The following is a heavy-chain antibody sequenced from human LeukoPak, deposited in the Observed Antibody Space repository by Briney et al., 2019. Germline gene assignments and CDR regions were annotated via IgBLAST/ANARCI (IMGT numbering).Heavy chain of an antibody. CDR3: VKEQSSGWYRVADS. J-gene: IGHJ4*02. CDR2: FSYDGSEI. CDR1: GITISSEG. V-gene: IGHV3-30*18. Sequence: GVSLTLSCAASGITISSEGMHWVRQAPGKGLEWLAVFSYDGSEIYYSDSAKGRFTISKEYSKNTLHLQMNSLRVEDTAVYYCVKEQSSGWYRVADSWGQGTLVTVSS. D-gene: IGHD6-19*01.